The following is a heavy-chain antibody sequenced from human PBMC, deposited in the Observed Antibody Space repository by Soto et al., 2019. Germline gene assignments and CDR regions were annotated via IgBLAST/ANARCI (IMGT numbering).Heavy chain of an antibody. CDR2: IIPISDTT. V-gene: IGHV1-69*01. J-gene: IGHJ6*02. CDR1: GGTFSSYA. CDR3: ARSQGSSTSLEIYYYYYYGMDV. Sequence: QVQLVQSGAEVQKPGSSVKVSCKASGGTFSSYAISWVRQAPGQGLEWMGGIIPISDTTNYAQKFQGRVTLTADESTSTAYMELSSMRSDDTAVYYCARSQGSSTSLEIYYYYYYGMDVKGQGTTVTVSS. D-gene: IGHD2-2*01.